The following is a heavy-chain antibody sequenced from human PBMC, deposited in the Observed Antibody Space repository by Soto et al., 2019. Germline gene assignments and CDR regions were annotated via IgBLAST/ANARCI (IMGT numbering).Heavy chain of an antibody. V-gene: IGHV3-30*18. CDR2: LSYDGVYT. Sequence: QMRLVESGGGVVQPGRSLRLSCLVSGFTLGYYGTHWVRQAPGKGLEWVAHLSYDGVYTAYADSVKGRFTISSDSAKIALLLQMDSLTTDDTGVYYCAKGQRGSSDGMDVWGQGTNVTVSS. CDR3: AKGQRGSSDGMDV. J-gene: IGHJ6*02. D-gene: IGHD3-22*01. CDR1: GFTLGYYG.